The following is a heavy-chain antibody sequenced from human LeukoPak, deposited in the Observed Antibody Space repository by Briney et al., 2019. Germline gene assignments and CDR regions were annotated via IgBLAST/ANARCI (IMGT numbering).Heavy chain of an antibody. V-gene: IGHV1-2*06. D-gene: IGHD5-18*01. CDR2: INPNSGGT. CDR3: ARGSFVDTAMGKFDY. J-gene: IGHJ4*02. CDR1: GYTFTSYY. Sequence: GASVKVSCKASGYTFTSYYMHWVRQAPGQGLEWMGRINPNSGGTNYAQKFQGRVTMTRDTSISTAYMELSRLRSDDTAVYYCARGSFVDTAMGKFDYWGQGTLVTVSS.